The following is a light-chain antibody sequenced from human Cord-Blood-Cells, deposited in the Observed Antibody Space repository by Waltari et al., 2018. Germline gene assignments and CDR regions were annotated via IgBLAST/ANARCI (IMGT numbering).Light chain of an antibody. J-gene: IGKJ4*01. V-gene: IGKV1-39*01. Sequence: DIQMTQTPYSLAASVGDRVTITCLASQSISSYLNWSQQKPGKAPKLLIYAASSLQSGFPSRFSGSGSGTDVTLTISSPQPKDFATYYCQPSYTTPLTFGGGTKVEIK. CDR1: QSISSY. CDR3: QPSYTTPLT. CDR2: AAS.